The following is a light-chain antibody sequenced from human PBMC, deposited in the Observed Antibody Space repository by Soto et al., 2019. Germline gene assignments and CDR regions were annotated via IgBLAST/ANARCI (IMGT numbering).Light chain of an antibody. CDR2: GAS. Sequence: ELVLTQSPGTLSLSPGERATLSCRASQSVSSSYLAWYQQKPGQAPRLLIYGASSRATGIPDRFSGSGSGTDFTLTISSLLSEDFAVYYCHQYYKWPLTFGGGTKVDIK. CDR1: QSVSSSY. CDR3: HQYYKWPLT. V-gene: IGKV3-20*01. J-gene: IGKJ4*01.